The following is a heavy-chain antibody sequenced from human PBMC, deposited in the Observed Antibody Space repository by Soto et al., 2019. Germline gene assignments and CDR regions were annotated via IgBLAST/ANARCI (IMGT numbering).Heavy chain of an antibody. CDR2: IIPIFGTT. J-gene: IGHJ4*02. CDR3: KRDIPKDYYDSGGYYLDY. D-gene: IGHD3-22*01. V-gene: IGHV1-69*13. Sequence: SVKVSCKPSAGTFSNYAINWVRRAPGQGFEWMGGIIPIFGTTHYAQEFQGRVTITADESPSTAYMELSSLRSEDTAVYYWKRDIPKDYYDSGGYYLDYWGQGTLVTVSS. CDR1: AGTFSNYA.